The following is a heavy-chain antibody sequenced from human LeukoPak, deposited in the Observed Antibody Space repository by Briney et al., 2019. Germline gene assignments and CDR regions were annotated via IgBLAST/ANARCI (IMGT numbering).Heavy chain of an antibody. V-gene: IGHV3-9*01. Sequence: PGRSLRLSCAASGFTFDDYAMHWVRQAPGKGLEWVSGISWNSGSIGYADSVKGRFTISRDNAKNSLYLQMNSLRVEDTALYYCAKDMRLDEDTAMVDYWGQGTLVTVSS. J-gene: IGHJ4*02. CDR3: AKDMRLDEDTAMVDY. CDR2: ISWNSGSI. D-gene: IGHD5-18*01. CDR1: GFTFDDYA.